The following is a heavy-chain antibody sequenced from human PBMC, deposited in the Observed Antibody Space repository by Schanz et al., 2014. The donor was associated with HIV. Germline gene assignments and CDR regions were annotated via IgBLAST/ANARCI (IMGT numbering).Heavy chain of an antibody. Sequence: QVQLVQSGAEGRKPGASVKVSCKTSGYTFIDYFIHWVRQAPGQGLEWMGWMNPSTGNSGYAQMFQVRVTMTRDTSISTAYLEVDSLKSEDTAVYYCARGPKWEGLMDVWGQGTTVIVSS. J-gene: IGHJ6*02. V-gene: IGHV1-8*02. CDR2: MNPSTGNS. D-gene: IGHD1-26*01. CDR1: GYTFIDYF. CDR3: ARGPKWEGLMDV.